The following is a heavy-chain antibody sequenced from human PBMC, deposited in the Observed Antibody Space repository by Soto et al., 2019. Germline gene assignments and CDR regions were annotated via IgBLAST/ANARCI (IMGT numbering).Heavy chain of an antibody. J-gene: IGHJ6*02. CDR1: GGSISRYY. CDR2: MYNTGST. V-gene: IGHV4-59*01. CDR3: ARDLWGYCGTDCYPLDV. Sequence: LSETLSLTCTVSGGSISRYYWSWIRQPPGKGLEWIGYMYNTGSTVYNPPFKSRVTISVDTSKNQFSLKLNSVTAADTAVYYCARDLWGYCGTDCYPLDVWGQGTTVTVSS. D-gene: IGHD2-21*02.